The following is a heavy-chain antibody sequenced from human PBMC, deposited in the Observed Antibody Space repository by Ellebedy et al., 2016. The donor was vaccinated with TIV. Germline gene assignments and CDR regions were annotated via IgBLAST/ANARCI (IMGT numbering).Heavy chain of an antibody. CDR3: ARDDIADSIVPGNWIDP. CDR2: INPSGGSA. CDR1: GYTFTSHY. V-gene: IGHV1-46*01. J-gene: IGHJ5*02. D-gene: IGHD2-2*01. Sequence: AASVKVSCKAFGYTFTSHYMHWVRQAPGHGLEWMGVINPSGGSARYAQKFQGRVAMTSATSTSTVYMELSSLRSEDTAMYYCARDDIADSIVPGNWIDPWGQGTLVTVSS.